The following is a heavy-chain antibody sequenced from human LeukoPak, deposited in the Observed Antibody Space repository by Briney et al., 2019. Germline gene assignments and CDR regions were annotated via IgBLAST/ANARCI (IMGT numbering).Heavy chain of an antibody. CDR1: GGSISSGDYY. CDR2: IYYSGST. J-gene: IGHJ4*02. V-gene: IGHV4-30-4*01. D-gene: IGHD3-22*01. Sequence: PSETLSLTCTVSGGSISSGDYYWSWIRQPPGKGLEWIGYIYYSGSTYYNPSLKSRVTISVDTSKNQFSLKLSSVTAADTAVYYCAREAIYYDSSGYYRVVDYWGQGTLVTVSS. CDR3: AREAIYYDSSGYYRVVDY.